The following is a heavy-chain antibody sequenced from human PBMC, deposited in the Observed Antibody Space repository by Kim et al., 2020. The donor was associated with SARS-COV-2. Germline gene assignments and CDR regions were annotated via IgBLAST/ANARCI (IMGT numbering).Heavy chain of an antibody. CDR1: GGSISSYY. CDR3: ARGPRAGLYSNFDY. Sequence: SETLSLTCTVSGGSISSYYWSWIRQPPGKGLEWIGYIYYSGSTNYNPPLKSRLTISVHTSKNHFPLKLLSVTAADTAVFYCARGPRAGLYSNFDYWGQGT. J-gene: IGHJ4*03. V-gene: IGHV4-59*01. CDR2: IYYSGST. D-gene: IGHD1-26*01.